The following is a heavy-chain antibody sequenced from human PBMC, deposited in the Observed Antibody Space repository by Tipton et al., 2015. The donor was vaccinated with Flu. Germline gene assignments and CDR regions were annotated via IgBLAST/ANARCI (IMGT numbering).Heavy chain of an antibody. CDR3: AKDRIASKFFYNGMNV. CDR1: GFTFRTHV. Sequence: SGFTFRTHVMSWVRQAPGKGPEWVAVISGDGDNPHYADSVKGRFTISRDNSKNTLFPQMNSLRLEDTATYHCAKDRIASKFFYNGMNVWGQGTKVIVS. J-gene: IGHJ6*02. CDR2: ISGDGDNP. V-gene: IGHV3-23*01.